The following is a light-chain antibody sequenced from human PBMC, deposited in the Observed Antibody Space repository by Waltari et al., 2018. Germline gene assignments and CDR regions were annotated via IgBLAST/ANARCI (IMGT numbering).Light chain of an antibody. CDR1: QSVKNN. CDR3: KENDTFPVT. V-gene: IGKV1-5*03. CDR2: KAS. Sequence: DSQMTQSPSTLSASVADRVTITGRASQSVKNNLAGYQQKPGKAPNVLIHKASRLESGVQSGFGGGGYGPTFTLTISSLQPDDFESNYFKENDTFPVTFGGGTKVGIK. J-gene: IGKJ4*01.